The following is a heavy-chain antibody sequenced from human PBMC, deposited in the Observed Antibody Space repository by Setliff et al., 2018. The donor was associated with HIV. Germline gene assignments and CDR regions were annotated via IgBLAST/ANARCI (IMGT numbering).Heavy chain of an antibody. J-gene: IGHJ4*02. Sequence: PSETLSLTCAVSGGSIISSYSWTWIRQPPGKGLEWIGEINRSGSTNYNPSLKSRLTIIVDTSKNQFSLRLSSVAAADTAVYYCARQGLVLVPASIDWRLPPSPIDYWGQGALVTVSS. D-gene: IGHD2-2*01. CDR2: INRSGST. CDR3: ARQGLVLVPASIDWRLPPSPIDY. CDR1: GGSIISSYS. V-gene: IGHV4-34*01.